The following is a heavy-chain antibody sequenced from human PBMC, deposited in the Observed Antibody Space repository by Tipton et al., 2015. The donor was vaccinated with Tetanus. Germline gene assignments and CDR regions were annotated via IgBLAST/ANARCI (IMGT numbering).Heavy chain of an antibody. J-gene: IGHJ5*02. CDR2: ITPRGSA. CDR3: ARHLYGYWFDP. D-gene: IGHD2/OR15-2a*01. Sequence: TLSLTCAVSGQSLSGHFWSWVRQAPGKGLEWIGEITPRGSASYNPSLKSRVSISGDASKNQFSLRLTSVTAADTAIYYCARHLYGYWFDPWGQGALVTVSS. V-gene: IGHV4-34*01. CDR1: GQSLSGHF.